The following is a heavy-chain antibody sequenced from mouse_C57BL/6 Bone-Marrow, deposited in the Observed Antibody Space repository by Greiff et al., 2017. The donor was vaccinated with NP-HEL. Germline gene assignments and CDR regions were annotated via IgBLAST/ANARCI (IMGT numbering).Heavy chain of an antibody. Sequence: QVQLQQPGAELVMPGASVKLSCKASGYTFTSYWMHWVKQRPGQGLEWIGEIDPSDSYTNYNQKFKGKSTLTVDKSSSTAYMQLSSLTSEDSAVYYCARSGLYYCGSRDAMDYWGQGTSVTVSS. CDR1: GYTFTSYW. J-gene: IGHJ4*01. CDR2: IDPSDSYT. D-gene: IGHD1-1*01. CDR3: ARSGLYYCGSRDAMDY. V-gene: IGHV1-69*01.